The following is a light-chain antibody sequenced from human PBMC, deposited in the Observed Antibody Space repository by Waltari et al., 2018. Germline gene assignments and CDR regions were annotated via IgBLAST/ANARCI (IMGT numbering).Light chain of an antibody. V-gene: IGKV4-1*01. CDR3: QQYYTAPYT. J-gene: IGKJ2*01. CDR2: WAS. CDR1: QSLLYNSNNKNY. Sequence: DIVMTQSPDSLAVPLGEKATITCKSNQSLLYNSNNKNYLAWYQQKPGQPLKLFFYWASSRESGVPDRFSGSGSGTDFTLTIGSLQAEDVAVYYCQQYYTAPYTFGQGTKLEIK.